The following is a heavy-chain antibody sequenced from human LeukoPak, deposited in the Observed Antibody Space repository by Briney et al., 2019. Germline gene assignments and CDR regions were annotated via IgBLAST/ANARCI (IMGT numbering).Heavy chain of an antibody. V-gene: IGHV1-2*06. Sequence: ASVKVSCKASGYTFTGYYMHWVRQAPGQGLEWMGRINPNSGGTNYAQKFQGRVTMTRDTSISTAYMELSRLRSDDTAVYYCARDLGDSSGNDYWGQGTLVTVSS. J-gene: IGHJ4*02. CDR2: INPNSGGT. CDR3: ARDLGDSSGNDY. CDR1: GYTFTGYY. D-gene: IGHD3-22*01.